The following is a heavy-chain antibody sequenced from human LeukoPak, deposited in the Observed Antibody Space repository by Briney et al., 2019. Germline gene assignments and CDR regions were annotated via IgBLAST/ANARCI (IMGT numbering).Heavy chain of an antibody. CDR3: ARSRSGSVAGTSDY. Sequence: ASVKVSCKASGYTFTGYYMHWVRQAPGQGLEWMGWINPNSGGTNYAQKFQGRVTMTRDTSISTAYMELSRLRSDDTALYYCARSRSGSVAGTSDYWGQGTLVIVSS. V-gene: IGHV1-2*02. J-gene: IGHJ4*02. D-gene: IGHD6-19*01. CDR1: GYTFTGYY. CDR2: INPNSGGT.